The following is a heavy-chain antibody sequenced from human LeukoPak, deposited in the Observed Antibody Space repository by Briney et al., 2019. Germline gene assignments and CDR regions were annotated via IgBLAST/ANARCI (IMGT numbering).Heavy chain of an antibody. CDR3: ARVGEYCSRTSCLDY. D-gene: IGHD2-2*01. V-gene: IGHV3-21*01. CDR2: ISSSSSYI. CDR1: GFTFSSYS. Sequence: GGSLRLSCAASGFTFSSYSMNWVRQAPGKGLEWVSSISSSSSYIYYADSVKGRFTISRDNAKNSLYLQMNSLRAEDTAVYYCARVGEYCSRTSCLDYWGQGTLVTVSS. J-gene: IGHJ4*02.